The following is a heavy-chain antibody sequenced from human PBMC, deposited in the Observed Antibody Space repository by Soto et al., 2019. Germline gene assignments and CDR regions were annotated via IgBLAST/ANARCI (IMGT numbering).Heavy chain of an antibody. Sequence: ASVKVSCKASGYTFTSYAMHWVRQAPGQRLEWMGWINAGNGNTKYSQKFQGRVTITRDTSASTAYMELSSLRSEDTAVYYCARGSHCGGDCYPGYWGKVTLVTVPS. CDR1: GYTFTSYA. CDR3: ARGSHCGGDCYPGY. J-gene: IGHJ4*02. CDR2: INAGNGNT. D-gene: IGHD2-21*02. V-gene: IGHV1-3*01.